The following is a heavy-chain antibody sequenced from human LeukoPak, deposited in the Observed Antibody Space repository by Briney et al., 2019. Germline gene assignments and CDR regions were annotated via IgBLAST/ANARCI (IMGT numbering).Heavy chain of an antibody. D-gene: IGHD3-16*01. J-gene: IGHJ4*02. CDR2: ISGSGGST. CDR3: TRAGDDYVWEDFDY. Sequence: GGSLRLSCAASGFTFSSYAMSWVRQAPGKGLEWVSAISGSGGSTYYADSVKGRFTISRDNSKNTLYLQMNSLKTEDTAVYYCTRAGDDYVWEDFDYWGQGTLVTVSS. V-gene: IGHV3-23*01. CDR1: GFTFSSYA.